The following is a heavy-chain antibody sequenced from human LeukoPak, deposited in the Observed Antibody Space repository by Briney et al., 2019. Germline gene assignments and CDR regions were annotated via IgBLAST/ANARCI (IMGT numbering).Heavy chain of an antibody. CDR3: ASYCTGGSCSSYYFDY. V-gene: IGHV4-59*01. Sequence: SETLSLTCTDSGDSISYYYWSWIRQPPGKGLEWIGYIFHSGSTNYNPSLKSRVTISVDTSKNQFSLKLSSVTAADTAVYYCASYCTGGSCSSYYFDYWGQGALVTVSS. CDR1: GDSISYYY. J-gene: IGHJ4*02. D-gene: IGHD2-8*02. CDR2: IFHSGST.